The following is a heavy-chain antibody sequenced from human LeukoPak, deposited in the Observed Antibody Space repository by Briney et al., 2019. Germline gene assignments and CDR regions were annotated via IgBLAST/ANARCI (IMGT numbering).Heavy chain of an antibody. Sequence: GGSQRLSCAASGFTFSSYDMHWVRQATGKGLEWVSAIGTAGDTYYPGSVKGRFTISRENAKNSLYLQMNSLRAGDTAVYYCARAPGSGSFQYDYWGQGTLVTVSS. CDR2: IGTAGDT. CDR3: ARAPGSGSFQYDY. V-gene: IGHV3-13*01. CDR1: GFTFSSYD. D-gene: IGHD1-26*01. J-gene: IGHJ4*02.